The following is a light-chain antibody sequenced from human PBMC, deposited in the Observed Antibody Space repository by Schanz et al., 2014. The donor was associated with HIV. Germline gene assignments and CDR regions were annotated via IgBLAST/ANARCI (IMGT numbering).Light chain of an antibody. CDR3: ASYTNSATFV. Sequence: QSVLAQPPSVSGAPGQRVTISCTGSSSNIGANYDVHWYQLLPGSAPKLLIFGNTNRPSGVPDRFSGSKSGSSASLTISGLQAEDEADYYCASYTNSATFVFGTGTKLTVL. CDR2: GNT. CDR1: SSNIGANYD. V-gene: IGLV1-40*01. J-gene: IGLJ1*01.